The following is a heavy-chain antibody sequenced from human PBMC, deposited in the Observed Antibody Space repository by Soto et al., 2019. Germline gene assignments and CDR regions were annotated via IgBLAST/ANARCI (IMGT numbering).Heavy chain of an antibody. Sequence: QVQLVESGGGVVQPGRSLTLSCAASGFIFSSYGMHWVRQASGKGLQWVAVKWYDGSNTYYADSVKGRFTISRDNSKNTLYLQMNSLRAEDTAVYYCARGLRAAAGRDYFQYWGQGTLVTVSS. D-gene: IGHD6-13*01. CDR3: ARGLRAAAGRDYFQY. CDR2: KWYDGSNT. J-gene: IGHJ1*01. V-gene: IGHV3-33*01. CDR1: GFIFSSYG.